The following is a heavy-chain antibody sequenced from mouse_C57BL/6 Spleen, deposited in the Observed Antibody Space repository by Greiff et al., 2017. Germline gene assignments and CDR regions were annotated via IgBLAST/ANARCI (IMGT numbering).Heavy chain of an antibody. Sequence: QVQLQQPGAELVKPGASVKMSCKASGYTFTDYWIHWVKQRPGQGLEWIGMIDPSSGSTNYNEKFKGKATLTVDKSSSTAYMQLSSLTSEDSAVYYCARWYYGSNWDIEGWGKGTTVTVSS. CDR2: IDPSSGST. CDR1: GYTFTDYW. CDR3: ARWYYGSNWDIEG. V-gene: IGHV1-64*01. D-gene: IGHD1-1*01. J-gene: IGHJ1*03.